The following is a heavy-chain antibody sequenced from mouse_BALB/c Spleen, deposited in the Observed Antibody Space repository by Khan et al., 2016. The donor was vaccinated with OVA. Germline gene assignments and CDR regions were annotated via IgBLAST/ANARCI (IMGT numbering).Heavy chain of an antibody. J-gene: IGHJ3*01. Sequence: EVELVESGGGLVKPGGSLKLSCAVSGFTFSSFTMSWVRQTPAKRLEWVASISSGGDNTYYPDSVKGRCTISRDNATNKLYQQMSRMRSDDTALYYCARSNYDPFAYWGQGTLVTVSA. CDR3: ARSNYDPFAY. D-gene: IGHD2-4*01. CDR1: GFTFSSFT. CDR2: ISSGGDNT. V-gene: IGHV5-9*03.